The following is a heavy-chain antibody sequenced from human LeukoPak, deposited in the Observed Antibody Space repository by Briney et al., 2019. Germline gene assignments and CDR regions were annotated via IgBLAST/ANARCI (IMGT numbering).Heavy chain of an antibody. CDR1: GFSFSSYA. CDR3: VSCGVVAATRGYFQH. J-gene: IGHJ1*01. V-gene: IGHV3-30-3*01. D-gene: IGHD2-15*01. Sequence: GGSLRLSCAASGFSFSSYAMHWVRQAPGKGLEWVAVISYDGSNKYYADSVKDRFTISRDNDKNMLYLQMNSLRAEDTAVFYCVSCGVVAATRGYFQHWGQGTLVIVSS. CDR2: ISYDGSNK.